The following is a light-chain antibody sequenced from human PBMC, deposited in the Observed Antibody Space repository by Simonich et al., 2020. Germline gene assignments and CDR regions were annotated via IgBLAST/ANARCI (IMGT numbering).Light chain of an antibody. V-gene: IGLV2-14*01. CDR1: SSDVGGYNY. CDR2: DVS. Sequence: QSALTQPASVSGSTGQSITISCPGTSSDVGGYNYFSWYQQHPGKAPKLMIYDVSKRPSGVSNRFSGSKSGNTASLTISGLQAEDEADYYCSSYTSSSTWVFGGGTKLTVL. CDR3: SSYTSSSTWV. J-gene: IGLJ3*02.